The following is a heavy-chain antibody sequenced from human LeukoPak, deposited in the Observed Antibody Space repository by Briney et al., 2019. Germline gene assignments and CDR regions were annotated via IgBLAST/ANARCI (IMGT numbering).Heavy chain of an antibody. Sequence: GGSLRLSCAASGVIFSSYWMSWVRQTPGKGLEWVANIKQDGSEKYYVDSVKGRFTISRDNAKNSLYLQMNSLRAEDTAVYYCARDVGPADYWGQGTLVTVS. CDR3: ARDVGPADY. CDR1: GVIFSSYW. CDR2: IKQDGSEK. V-gene: IGHV3-7*01. J-gene: IGHJ4*02.